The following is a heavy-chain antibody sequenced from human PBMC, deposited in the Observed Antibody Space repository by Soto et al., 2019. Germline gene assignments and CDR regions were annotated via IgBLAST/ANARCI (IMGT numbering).Heavy chain of an antibody. CDR2: ISAYNGNT. CDR3: ASIAAPLPAPGFDP. V-gene: IGHV1-18*04. CDR1: GYTFTSYG. D-gene: IGHD6-13*01. J-gene: IGHJ5*02. Sequence: ASVKVSCKASGYTFTSYGISWVRQAPGQGLEWMGWISAYNGNTNYAQKLQGRVTMTTDTSTSTAYMELRSLRSDDTAVYYCASIAAPLPAPGFDPWGQGTLVTVSS.